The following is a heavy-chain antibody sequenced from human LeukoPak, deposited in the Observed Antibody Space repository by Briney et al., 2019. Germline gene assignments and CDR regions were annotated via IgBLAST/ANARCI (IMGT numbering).Heavy chain of an antibody. V-gene: IGHV3-30*02. CDR3: AKDLPDRYSLEY. CDR2: TNYDGSDR. J-gene: IGHJ4*02. D-gene: IGHD2-15*01. Sequence: GGSLRLSCAASGFXFRNYAIYWARQAPGKGLEWVAFTNYDGSDRCYADSVKGRFTVSSDNPKNTLYLQMNSLRTEDTAGYYCAKDLPDRYSLEYWGQGTMVTVPS. CDR1: GFXFRNYA.